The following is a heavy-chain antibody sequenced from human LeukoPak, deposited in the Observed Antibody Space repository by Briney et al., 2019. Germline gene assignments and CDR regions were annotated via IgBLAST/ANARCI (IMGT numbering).Heavy chain of an antibody. CDR3: ARGPLIYYGSGMLDY. D-gene: IGHD3-10*01. V-gene: IGHV3-7*01. CDR1: GFTFSSFW. Sequence: GGSLRLSCAASGFTFSSFWMSWVRQAPGKGLEWVATTKQDGSEKYYVDFVRGRFTISRDNARNSLYLQMSSLRAEDTAVYYCARGPLIYYGSGMLDYWGQGTLVTVSS. CDR2: TKQDGSEK. J-gene: IGHJ4*02.